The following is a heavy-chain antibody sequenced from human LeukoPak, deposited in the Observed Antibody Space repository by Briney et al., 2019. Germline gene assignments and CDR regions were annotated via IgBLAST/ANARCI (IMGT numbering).Heavy chain of an antibody. Sequence: SETLSLTCTVSGGSISSYYWSWNRQPPGKGLEWIGYIYTSGSTNYNPSLKSRVTISVDTSKNQFSLKLSSVTAADTAVYYSARGSSSRYYYYYYMDVWGKGTTVTVSS. CDR1: GGSISSYY. D-gene: IGHD6-13*01. CDR2: IYTSGST. CDR3: ARGSSSRYYYYYYMDV. J-gene: IGHJ6*03. V-gene: IGHV4-4*09.